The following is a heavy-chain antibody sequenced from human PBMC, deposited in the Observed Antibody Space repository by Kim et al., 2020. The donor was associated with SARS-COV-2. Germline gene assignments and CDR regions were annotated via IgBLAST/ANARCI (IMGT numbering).Heavy chain of an antibody. Sequence: SETLSLTCTVSGGSISSSSYYWGWIRQPPGKGLEWIGSIYYSGSTYYNPSLKSRVTISVDTSKNQFSLKLSSVTAADTAVYYCASSSPYYDFWSGYVFDYWGQGTLVTVSS. CDR2: IYYSGST. CDR1: GGSISSSSYY. CDR3: ASSSPYYDFWSGYVFDY. J-gene: IGHJ4*02. D-gene: IGHD3-3*01. V-gene: IGHV4-39*01.